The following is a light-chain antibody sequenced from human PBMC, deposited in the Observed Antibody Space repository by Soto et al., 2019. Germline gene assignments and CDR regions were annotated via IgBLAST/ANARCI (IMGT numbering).Light chain of an antibody. CDR1: QSVLYTSNNRNY. CDR2: WAS. CDR3: QQYYGNLIT. V-gene: IGKV4-1*01. J-gene: IGKJ5*01. Sequence: DIVMTQSPDSLAVSLGERGTINSTSSQSVLYTSNNRNYLAWYQQNPGQPPKXIIYWASTRDPGVPDRFSGSGSGTDFNLTISSLQAEDVAVYYCQQYYGNLITFGQGTRLEIK.